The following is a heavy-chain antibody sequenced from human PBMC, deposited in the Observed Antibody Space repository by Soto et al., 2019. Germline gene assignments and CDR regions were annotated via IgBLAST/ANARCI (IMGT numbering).Heavy chain of an antibody. D-gene: IGHD2-21*02. Sequence: SETLSLTCTVSGYSIRNGYYWGWIRQPPGKGLEWIGTIYHSGSTYYNPSLKSRVTISVDASENHFSLKLSSVTAADTAVYYFARVGPYCGGDCYSSPPWGQGTLVTVSS. CDR2: IYHSGST. CDR3: ARVGPYCGGDCYSSPP. CDR1: GYSIRNGYY. V-gene: IGHV4-38-2*02. J-gene: IGHJ5*02.